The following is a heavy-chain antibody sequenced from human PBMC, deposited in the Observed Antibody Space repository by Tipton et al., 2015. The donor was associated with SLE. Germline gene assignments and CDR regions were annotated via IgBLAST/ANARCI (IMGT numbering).Heavy chain of an antibody. J-gene: IGHJ4*02. V-gene: IGHV3-48*03. CDR3: ASRWDLTAD. Sequence: SLRLSCAASGFTFSNSEMKWVRQAPGKGLEWIAWIHRTGGFTDYADSVKGRFTISRDNANNLVYLQMNNLRAEDTAVYYCASRWDLTADWGQGTLVTVSS. CDR1: GFTFSNSE. CDR2: IHRTGGFT. D-gene: IGHD1-26*01.